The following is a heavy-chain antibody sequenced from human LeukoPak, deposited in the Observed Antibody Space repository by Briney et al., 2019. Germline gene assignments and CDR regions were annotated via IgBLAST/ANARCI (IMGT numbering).Heavy chain of an antibody. J-gene: IGHJ4*02. CDR1: GFTFSSYG. D-gene: IGHD3-16*02. CDR2: IWYDGSNK. V-gene: IGHV3-33*01. Sequence: GGSLRLSCAASGFTFSSYGLHWVRQAPGKGLEWVAVIWYDGSNKYYADSVKGRFTISRDNSKNTLYLQMNSLRAEDTAVYYCARDFPNYDYVWGGYRPGTIDYWGQGTLVTVSS. CDR3: ARDFPNYDYVWGGYRPGTIDY.